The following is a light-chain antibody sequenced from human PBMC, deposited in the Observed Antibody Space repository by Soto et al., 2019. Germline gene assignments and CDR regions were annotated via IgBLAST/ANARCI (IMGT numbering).Light chain of an antibody. CDR1: QSVSSSY. CDR2: GAS. J-gene: IGKJ3*01. CDR3: QQYGSSPPLFT. V-gene: IGKV3-20*01. Sequence: EIVLTQSPGTLSLSPGERATRSCRASQSVSSSYLAWYQQKPGQAPRLLIYGASSRATGIPDRFSGSGSGTHFPLTISRLEPEDFAVYYCQQYGSSPPLFTFGPGTKVDIK.